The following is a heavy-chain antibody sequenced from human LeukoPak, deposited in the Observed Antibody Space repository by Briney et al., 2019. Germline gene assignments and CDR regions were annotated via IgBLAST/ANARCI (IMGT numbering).Heavy chain of an antibody. Sequence: PGGSLRLSCAASGFTFSSYAMTWVRQAPGKGLEWVSAISGSGGSTYYADSVKGRFTISRDNSKNTLYLQMNSLRAEDTAVYYCAKSGWGDYGSGSYYNDPSGMDVWGQGTTVTVSS. CDR1: GFTFSSYA. CDR2: ISGSGGST. D-gene: IGHD3-10*01. V-gene: IGHV3-23*01. J-gene: IGHJ6*02. CDR3: AKSGWGDYGSGSYYNDPSGMDV.